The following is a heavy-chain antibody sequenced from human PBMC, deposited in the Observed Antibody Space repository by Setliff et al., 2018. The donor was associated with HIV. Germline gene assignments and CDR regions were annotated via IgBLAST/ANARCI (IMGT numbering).Heavy chain of an antibody. CDR2: IKHNGNS. D-gene: IGHD5-18*01. J-gene: IGHJ6*02. CDR1: GDSFSTPTNH. Sequence: SETLSLTCTVSGDSFSTPTNHWGWIRQPPGKGLEWIGEIKHNGNSNSNPSLKSRLTLSVDTSKNQFSLKLKSVTAADTAVYYCARVTYFYYYYMDVWGQGTTVTVSS. CDR3: ARVTYFYYYYMDV. V-gene: IGHV4-61*05.